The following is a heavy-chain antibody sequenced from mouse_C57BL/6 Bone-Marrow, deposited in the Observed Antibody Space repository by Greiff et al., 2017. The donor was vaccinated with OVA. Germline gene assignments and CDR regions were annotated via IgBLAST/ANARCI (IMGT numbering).Heavy chain of an antibody. Sequence: VQLKESGAELVRPGASVKLSCTASGFNIKDDYMHWVKQRPEKGLEWIGWIDPENGDTEYASKFQGKATITADTSSNTAYLQLSSLTSEDTAVYYCIRYGNSIYYYAMDYWGQGTSVTVSS. CDR3: IRYGNSIYYYAMDY. V-gene: IGHV14-4*01. CDR2: IDPENGDT. D-gene: IGHD2-1*01. CDR1: GFNIKDDY. J-gene: IGHJ4*01.